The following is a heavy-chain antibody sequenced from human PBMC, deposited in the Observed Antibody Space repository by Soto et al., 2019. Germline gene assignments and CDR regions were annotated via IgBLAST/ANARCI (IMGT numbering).Heavy chain of an antibody. V-gene: IGHV3-21*01. CDR2: ISSSSSYT. J-gene: IGHJ6*02. CDR3: ARGVYYYGMDV. Sequence: GGSLRLSCAASGFTFSSYSMNWVRQAPGKGLEWVSSISSSSSYTYYADSVKGRFTISRDNAKNSLYLQMNSLRAEDTAVYYCARGVYYYGMDVWGQGTTVTVSS. CDR1: GFTFSSYS.